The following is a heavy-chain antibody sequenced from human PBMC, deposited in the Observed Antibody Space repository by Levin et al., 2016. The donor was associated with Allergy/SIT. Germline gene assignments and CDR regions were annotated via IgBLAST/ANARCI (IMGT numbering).Heavy chain of an antibody. V-gene: IGHV3-21*01. Sequence: PGKGLEWVSSISSSSSYIYCADSVKGRFTISRDNAKNSLYLQMNSLRAEDTAVYYCASRYCSGGSCYYYYGMDVWGQGTTVTVSS. D-gene: IGHD2-15*01. CDR3: ASRYCSGGSCYYYYGMDV. CDR2: ISSSSSYI. J-gene: IGHJ6*02.